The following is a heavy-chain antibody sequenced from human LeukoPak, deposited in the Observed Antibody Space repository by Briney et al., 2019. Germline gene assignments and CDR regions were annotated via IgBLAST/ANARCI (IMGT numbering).Heavy chain of an antibody. CDR2: VSSSSSYI. J-gene: IGHJ4*02. Sequence: PGGSLRLTCTPSGLTFTSYYLTSVRQAPGKGLEWVSYVSSSSSYIYYADSVKGRFTITRDNAKNSLYLQMNSLRAEDPALYYGVREGASGWGQGSLVTVSS. CDR1: GLTFTSYY. CDR3: VREGASG. D-gene: IGHD4/OR15-4a*01. V-gene: IGHV3-21*01.